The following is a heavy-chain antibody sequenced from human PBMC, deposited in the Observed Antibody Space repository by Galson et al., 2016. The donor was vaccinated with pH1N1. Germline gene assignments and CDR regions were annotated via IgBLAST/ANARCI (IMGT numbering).Heavy chain of an antibody. CDR2: TYYRSKWYN. D-gene: IGHD3-3*01. Sequence: CAISGDSVSSNSATWNWIRQSPSRGLEWLGRTYYRSKWYNDYAESVKSRIIISPDTSTNQLSLQLNSVTPADTTVYYCARGVIDYDFWSGYQGHAGFDIWGQGTMVIVSS. J-gene: IGHJ3*02. CDR3: ARGVIDYDFWSGYQGHAGFDI. V-gene: IGHV6-1*01. CDR1: GDSVSSNSAT.